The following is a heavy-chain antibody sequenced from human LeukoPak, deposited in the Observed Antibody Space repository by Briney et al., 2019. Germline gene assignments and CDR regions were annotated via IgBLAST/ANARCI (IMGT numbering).Heavy chain of an antibody. CDR3: AKEVIVGVSFDS. CDR2: ISGSGGST. D-gene: IGHD1-26*01. Sequence: GGSLRLSCAASGFTFSSYAMSWVRQAPGKGLEGVTAISGSGGSTYYADSVKGRFTISRDNSKNTLYLQMNSLRAEDTAVYYCAKEVIVGVSFDSWGQGTLVTVSS. CDR1: GFTFSSYA. J-gene: IGHJ4*02. V-gene: IGHV3-23*01.